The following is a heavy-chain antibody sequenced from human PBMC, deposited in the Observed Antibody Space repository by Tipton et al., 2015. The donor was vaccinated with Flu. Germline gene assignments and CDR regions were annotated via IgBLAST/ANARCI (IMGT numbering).Heavy chain of an antibody. CDR2: IYSSGIT. J-gene: IGHJ5*02. V-gene: IGHV4-4*07. CDR1: GGSLSSFY. Sequence: TLSLTCTVSGGSLSSFYWSWIRQPAGKGLEWIGRIYSSGITKYNPSLKSRVSIAIDTSKNQFSLRMNSVTAADSAVYYCARDFHPTSNWFDPWGQGTLVTVSS. CDR3: ARDFHPTSNWFDP.